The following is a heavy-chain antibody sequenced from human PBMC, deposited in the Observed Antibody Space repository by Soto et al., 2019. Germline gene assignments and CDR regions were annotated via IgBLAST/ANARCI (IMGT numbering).Heavy chain of an antibody. Sequence: EVQLVESGGGLVQPGESLRVSCEASGFTFSTYWMTWVRQAPGKGLEWVANIKQDGSEKFYVGSVRGRFTISRHNAKNSMYLQMNSLRADDTAVYYCARRSSGRLTTAWAPLDWWGQGTLVTVSS. J-gene: IGHJ4*02. CDR2: IKQDGSEK. CDR3: ARRSSGRLTTAWAPLDW. CDR1: GFTFSTYW. D-gene: IGHD2-21*01. V-gene: IGHV3-7*03.